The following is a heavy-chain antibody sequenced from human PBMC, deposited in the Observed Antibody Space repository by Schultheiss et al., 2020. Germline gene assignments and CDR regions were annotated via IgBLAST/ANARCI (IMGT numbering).Heavy chain of an antibody. CDR2: ISYDGSNK. J-gene: IGHJ6*04. V-gene: IGHV3-30*01. Sequence: GGSLRLSCAASGFTFSSYAMHWVRQAPGKGLEWVAVISYDGSNKYYADSVKGRFTISRDNSKNTLYLQMNSLRAEDTAVYYCARGKRPRITIFGVVTPDYGMDVWGKGTT. D-gene: IGHD3-3*01. CDR1: GFTFSSYA. CDR3: ARGKRPRITIFGVVTPDYGMDV.